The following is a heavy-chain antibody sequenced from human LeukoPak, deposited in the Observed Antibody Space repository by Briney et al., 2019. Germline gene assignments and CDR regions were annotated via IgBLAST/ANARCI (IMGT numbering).Heavy chain of an antibody. CDR1: KFNFNSYD. J-gene: IGHJ4*02. CDR3: AKVYCSGGSCQQGDFDY. D-gene: IGHD2-15*01. Sequence: GGSLRLSCTTSKFNFNSYDMTWVRQAPGKGMEWVSSISGSGGSTQYAASVQGRFTISRDNSKNTLYLQMNSLRAEDTAVYYCAKVYCSGGSCQQGDFDYWGQGTLVTVSS. CDR2: ISGSGGST. V-gene: IGHV3-23*01.